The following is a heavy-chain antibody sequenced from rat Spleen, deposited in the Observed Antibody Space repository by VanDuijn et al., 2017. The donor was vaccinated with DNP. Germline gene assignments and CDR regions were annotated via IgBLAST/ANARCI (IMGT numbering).Heavy chain of an antibody. V-gene: IGHV5-31*01. J-gene: IGHJ2*01. Sequence: EVQLVESGGDPVQPGRSLTLSCVVSGFTFNKDWMTWVRQVPGKGLEWIASITTGGEITYYPDSVKGRFTISRDHATNTLYLRLNSLRSEDTAIYYCSKGEQFDYWGQGVMVTVSS. CDR3: SKGEQFDY. CDR1: GFTFNKDW. CDR2: ITTGGEIT.